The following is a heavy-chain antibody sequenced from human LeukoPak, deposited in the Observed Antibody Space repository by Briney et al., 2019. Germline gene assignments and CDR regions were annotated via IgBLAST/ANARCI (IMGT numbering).Heavy chain of an antibody. Sequence: PGGSLRLSCAASGFTFSSYGMHWVRQAPGKGLEWVAIIWYDGSKKYYADSVKGRFTISRDNSKNTLYLQMNSLRAEDTAVYYCARGLRYFDWLLNYFDYWGQGTLVTVSS. J-gene: IGHJ4*02. CDR1: GFTFSSYG. CDR2: IWYDGSKK. D-gene: IGHD3-9*01. V-gene: IGHV3-30*02. CDR3: ARGLRYFDWLLNYFDY.